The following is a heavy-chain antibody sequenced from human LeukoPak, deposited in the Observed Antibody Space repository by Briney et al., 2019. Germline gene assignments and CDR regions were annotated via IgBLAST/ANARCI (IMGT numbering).Heavy chain of an antibody. D-gene: IGHD6-13*01. CDR2: INPNSGGT. CDR3: ARAAAAAGTRYWYFDL. V-gene: IGHV1-2*02. J-gene: IGHJ2*01. Sequence: ASVNVSCKASGYTFTGYYMHWVRQAPGQGLEWMGWINPNSGGTNYAQKFQGRVTMTRDTSISTAYMELSRLRSDDTAVYYCARAAAAAGTRYWYFDLWGRGTLVTVSS. CDR1: GYTFTGYY.